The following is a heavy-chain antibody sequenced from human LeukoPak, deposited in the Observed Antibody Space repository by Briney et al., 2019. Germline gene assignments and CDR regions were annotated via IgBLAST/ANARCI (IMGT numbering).Heavy chain of an antibody. Sequence: GASLRLSCAGSGFIFDNYAMVWVRQAPGGGLEGVSGISDSGERTLYSDSAEGRFTISRDNVKNTLYLQMTSLRAEDTAVYYCAKVLSPRLLTTNLDSWGQGALVTVS. CDR3: AKVLSPRLLTTNLDS. D-gene: IGHD4-11*01. V-gene: IGHV3-23*01. J-gene: IGHJ4*02. CDR2: ISDSGERT. CDR1: GFIFDNYA.